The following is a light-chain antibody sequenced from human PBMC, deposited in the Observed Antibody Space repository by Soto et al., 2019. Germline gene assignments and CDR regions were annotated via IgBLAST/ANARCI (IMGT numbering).Light chain of an antibody. CDR2: AAS. CDR3: QQSYSTPPT. V-gene: IGKV1-39*01. J-gene: IGKJ1*01. Sequence: IHMTHSPSTLSASVLYRVTITFLASQSISGWLAWYQQKPGKAPKLLIYAASSLQSGVPSRFSGSGSGTDFTLTISSLQPEDFATYYCQQSYSTPPTFGQGTKVDIK. CDR1: QSISGW.